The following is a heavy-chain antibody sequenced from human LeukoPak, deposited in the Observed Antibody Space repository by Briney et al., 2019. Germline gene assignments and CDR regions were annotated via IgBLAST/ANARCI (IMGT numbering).Heavy chain of an antibody. Sequence: SETLSLTCTVSGGSNSSYYWSWIRQPPGKGLEWIGYIYYSGSTNYNPSLKSRVTISVDTSKNQFSLKLSSVTAADTAVYYCARDSDDSSGGFDYWGQGTLVTVSS. V-gene: IGHV4-59*01. CDR3: ARDSDDSSGGFDY. CDR1: GGSNSSYY. J-gene: IGHJ4*02. CDR2: IYYSGST. D-gene: IGHD3-22*01.